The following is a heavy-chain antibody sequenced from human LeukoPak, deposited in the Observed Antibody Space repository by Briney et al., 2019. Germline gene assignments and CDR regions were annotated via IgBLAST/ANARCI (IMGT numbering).Heavy chain of an antibody. D-gene: IGHD5-24*01. V-gene: IGHV3-64D*06. CDR3: VKDLREGYSGLFDY. Sequence: QSGGSLRLSCSATRLTFTHSAMHSVRQAPGKGLEYVSSISSHGGSTYYADSVRGRFTISRDNSKNTLYLQMSSLRAEDTSVYYCVKDLREGYSGLFDYWGQGTLVTVSS. CDR2: ISSHGGST. CDR1: RLTFTHSA. J-gene: IGHJ4*02.